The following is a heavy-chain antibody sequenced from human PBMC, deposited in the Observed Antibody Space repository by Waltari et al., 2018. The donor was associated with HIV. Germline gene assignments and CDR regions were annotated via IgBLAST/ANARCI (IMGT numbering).Heavy chain of an antibody. CDR2: INHRGKR. CDR1: GESFNDHY. D-gene: IGHD2-2*01. CDR3: ARWRDSLGYYYQMYFFDF. V-gene: IGHV4-34*01. Sequence: ETLTPTCAVYGESFNDHYWTWLRQPPGKGLEWIGAINHRGKRYYNPSLRRRLNSFYISVDTSKNQFSLKLASLTAADTATYYCARWRDSLGYYYQMYFFDFWSQGLLVAVSS. J-gene: IGHJ4*02.